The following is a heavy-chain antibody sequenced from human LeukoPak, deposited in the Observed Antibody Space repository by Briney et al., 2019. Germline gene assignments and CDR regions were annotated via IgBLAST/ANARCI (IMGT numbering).Heavy chain of an antibody. CDR1: GFTFSSYW. D-gene: IGHD3-16*02. V-gene: IGHV3-7*01. CDR3: ASGRTFGGVIVGPAFDY. Sequence: GGSLRLSCAASGFTFSSYWMSWVRQAPGKGLEWVANIKQDGSEKYYVDSVKGRFTISRDNAKNSLYLQMNSLRAEDTAVYYCASGRTFGGVIVGPAFDYWGQGTLVTVSS. CDR2: IKQDGSEK. J-gene: IGHJ4*02.